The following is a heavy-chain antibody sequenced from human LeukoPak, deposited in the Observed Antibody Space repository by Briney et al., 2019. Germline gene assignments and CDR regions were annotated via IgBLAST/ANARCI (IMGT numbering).Heavy chain of an antibody. V-gene: IGHV3-30-3*01. D-gene: IGHD5-24*01. CDR2: ISYDGSNK. J-gene: IGHJ5*02. Sequence: GGSLRLSCAASGFTFSSYAMHWVRQAPGKGLEWVAVISYDGSNKYYADSVKGRFTISRDNSKNTLYLQMNSLRAEDTAVYYCAKGRGNWFDPWGQGTLVTVSS. CDR1: GFTFSSYA. CDR3: AKGRGNWFDP.